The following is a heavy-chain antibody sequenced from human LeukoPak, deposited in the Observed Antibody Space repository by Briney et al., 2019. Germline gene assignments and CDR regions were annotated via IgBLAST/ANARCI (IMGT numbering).Heavy chain of an antibody. CDR3: ARALGDYYDSSAFDY. Sequence: GGSLRLSCAASGFTFSSYWMSWVRQAPGKGLEWVANIKQDGSEKYYVDSVKGRFTISRDNAKNSLYLQMNSLRAEDTAVYYCARALGDYYDSSAFDYWGQGTLVTVSS. CDR2: IKQDGSEK. CDR1: GFTFSSYW. D-gene: IGHD3-22*01. V-gene: IGHV3-7*01. J-gene: IGHJ4*02.